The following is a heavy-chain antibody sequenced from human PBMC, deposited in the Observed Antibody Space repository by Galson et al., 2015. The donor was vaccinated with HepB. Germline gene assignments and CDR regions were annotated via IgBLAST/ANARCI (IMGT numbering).Heavy chain of an antibody. V-gene: IGHV3-30-3*01. CDR2: ISHDGINK. J-gene: IGHJ4*02. D-gene: IGHD2-21*02. CDR1: GFSFSGYV. CDR3: ARDRHVVATTAPGH. Sequence: LGLSCAASGFSFSGYVMSWVRLTPGRGLECVAIISHDGINKYYAASVKGRFTISRDKSNNTVYLQMNSLRSEDTGVYYCARDRHVVATTAPGHWGLGTLVIVSS.